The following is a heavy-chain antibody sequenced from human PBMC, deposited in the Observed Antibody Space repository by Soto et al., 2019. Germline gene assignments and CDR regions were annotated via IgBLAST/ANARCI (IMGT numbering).Heavy chain of an antibody. CDR1: GGTFSSYT. Sequence: QVQLVQSGAEVKKPGSSVKVSCKASGGTFSSYTISWVRQAPGQGLEWMGRIIPILGIANYAQKFQGRVTITADKSTSTAYMELSSLRSEDTAVYYCASEPIYGHMNYYYYYYMDVWGKGTTVTVSS. CDR3: ASEPIYGHMNYYYYYYMDV. V-gene: IGHV1-69*02. D-gene: IGHD2-21*01. J-gene: IGHJ6*03. CDR2: IIPILGIA.